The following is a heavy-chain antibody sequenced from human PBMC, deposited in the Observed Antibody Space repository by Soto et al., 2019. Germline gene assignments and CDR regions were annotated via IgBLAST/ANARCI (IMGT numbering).Heavy chain of an antibody. CDR3: ALNGVFTATPNYYYGMDV. Sequence: GASVKVSCKASGGTFSIYAISWVRQAPGQGLEWMGGIIPIFGTANYAQKFQGRVTITADESTSTAYMELSSLRSEDTAVYYCALNGVFTATPNYYYGMDVWGQGTTVTVSS. J-gene: IGHJ6*02. V-gene: IGHV1-69*13. D-gene: IGHD5-18*01. CDR1: GGTFSIYA. CDR2: IIPIFGTA.